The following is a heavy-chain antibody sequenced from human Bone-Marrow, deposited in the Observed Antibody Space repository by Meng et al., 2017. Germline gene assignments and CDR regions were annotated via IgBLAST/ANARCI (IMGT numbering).Heavy chain of an antibody. Sequence: LSCAVYGGSFSGYYWSWLRQPPGKGLEWIGEINHSGSTNYNPSLKSRVTISVDTSKNQFSLKLSSVTAADTAVYYCARDSPYSSSWYWQRWGDAFDIWGQGTMVTVSS. V-gene: IGHV4-34*01. CDR3: ARDSPYSSSWYWQRWGDAFDI. J-gene: IGHJ3*02. CDR2: INHSGST. D-gene: IGHD6-13*01. CDR1: GGSFSGYY.